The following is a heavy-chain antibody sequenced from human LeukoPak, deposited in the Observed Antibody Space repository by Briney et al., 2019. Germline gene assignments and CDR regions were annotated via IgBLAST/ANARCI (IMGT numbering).Heavy chain of an antibody. CDR2: INHSGST. CDR3: ARGRGSSWLYYFDY. J-gene: IGHJ4*02. V-gene: IGHV4-34*01. D-gene: IGHD6-13*01. Sequence: SETLSLTCAVYGGSFSGYYWSWIRQPPGKGLEWIGEINHSGSTNYNPSLKSRVTISVDTSKNQFSLKLSFVTAADTAVYYCARGRGSSWLYYFDYWGQGTLVTVSS. CDR1: GGSFSGYY.